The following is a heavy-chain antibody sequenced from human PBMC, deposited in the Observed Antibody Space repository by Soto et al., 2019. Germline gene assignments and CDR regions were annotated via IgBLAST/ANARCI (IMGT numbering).Heavy chain of an antibody. Sequence: PSETLSLTCTVSGGSICSGGYYWSWIHQHPGKGLEWIGYIYYSGSTYYNPSLKSRVTISVDTSKNQFSLKLSSVTAADTAVYYCARASGWGFTSFDYWGQGTLVTVSS. CDR3: ARASGWGFTSFDY. V-gene: IGHV4-31*03. J-gene: IGHJ4*02. CDR1: GGSICSGGYY. CDR2: IYYSGST. D-gene: IGHD7-27*01.